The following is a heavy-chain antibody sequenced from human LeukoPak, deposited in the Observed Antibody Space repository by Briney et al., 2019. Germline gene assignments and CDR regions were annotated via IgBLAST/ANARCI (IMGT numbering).Heavy chain of an antibody. V-gene: IGHV4-30-4*08. CDR1: GGSISSGDYY. CDR3: ARGATSSSWYGGVYHYYGMDV. D-gene: IGHD6-13*01. Sequence: PSETLSLTCTVSGGSISSGDYYWSWIRQPPGKGLEWIGYIYYSGSTYYNPSLKSRVTISVDTSKNQFSLKLSSVTAADTAVYYCARGATSSSWYGGVYHYYGMDVWGQGTTVTVSS. J-gene: IGHJ6*02. CDR2: IYYSGST.